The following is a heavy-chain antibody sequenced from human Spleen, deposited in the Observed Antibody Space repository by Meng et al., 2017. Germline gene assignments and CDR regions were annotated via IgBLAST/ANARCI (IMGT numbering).Heavy chain of an antibody. CDR1: GDTFSSYT. CDR2: IIPILDIA. V-gene: IGHV1-69*02. CDR3: ASGTPGRSYCDY. J-gene: IGHJ4*02. Sequence: QVQLVQSGAEVKKPGSSLKFSCKASGDTFSSYTVTWVRQPPGQGLEWMGRIIPILDIANYAQKFQGRVTMTTDTHTNTAFMELRSLTSDDTAVYYCASGTPGRSYCDYWGQGTLVTVSS. D-gene: IGHD2-15*01.